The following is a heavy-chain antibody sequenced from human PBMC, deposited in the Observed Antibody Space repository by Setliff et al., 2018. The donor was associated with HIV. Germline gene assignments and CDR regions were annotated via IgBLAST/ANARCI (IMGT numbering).Heavy chain of an antibody. V-gene: IGHV1-24*01. CDR2: FEPEDDET. CDR3: ATIRAYYYDTSSQEYFQR. Sequence: ASVKVSCKVSGYTLTEVYIHWVRQAPGKGLEWMGGFEPEDDETVYAQKFQGRVTMTKDTSTDTAYMELSSLRSEDTAMYYCATIRAYYYDTSSQEYFQRWGHGSLFTVSS. J-gene: IGHJ1*01. CDR1: GYTLTEVY. D-gene: IGHD3-22*01.